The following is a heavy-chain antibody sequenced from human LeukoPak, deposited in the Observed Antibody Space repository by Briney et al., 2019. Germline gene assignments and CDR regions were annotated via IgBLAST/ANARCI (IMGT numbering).Heavy chain of an antibody. D-gene: IGHD3-10*01. Sequence: SETLSLTCTVSGGSISSSSYYWGWIRQPPGKGLEWIGSIYYSGSTYYNPSLKSRVTISVDTSKNQFSLKLSSVTAADTAVYYCARFGELGGYWGQGTLVTVSS. V-gene: IGHV4-39*07. J-gene: IGHJ4*02. CDR1: GGSISSSSYY. CDR3: ARFGELGGY. CDR2: IYYSGST.